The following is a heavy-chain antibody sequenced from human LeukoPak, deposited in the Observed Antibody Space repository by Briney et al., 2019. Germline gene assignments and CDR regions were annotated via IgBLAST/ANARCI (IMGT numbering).Heavy chain of an antibody. CDR2: IHYSGST. V-gene: IGHV4-61*01. CDR1: GGSVRSNSHY. D-gene: IGHD2-15*01. J-gene: IGHJ4*02. Sequence: SETLSLTCSVSGGSVRSNSHYWNWIRQPPGKGLEWIGYIHYSGSTDYNPAFKSRVTMSVDTSKNQFSLKVTSMTAADTAVYFCARDPGATSPNCHIDCWGQGILVTVSS. CDR3: ARDPGATSPNCHIDC.